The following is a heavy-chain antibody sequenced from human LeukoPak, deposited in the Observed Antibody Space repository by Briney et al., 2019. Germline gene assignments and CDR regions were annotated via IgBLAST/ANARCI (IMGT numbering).Heavy chain of an antibody. CDR2: INRDGSEK. CDR1: GFTFSRRW. D-gene: IGHD3-3*01. CDR3: ATYDFWSGYSLGY. Sequence: GGSLRLSCAASGFTFSRRWMSWVRQAPGKGLEWVANINRDGSEKNHVDSVKGRFTISRDNTKNSLYLQINSLRAEDTAVYYCATYDFWSGYSLGYWGQGTLFTVSS. V-gene: IGHV3-7*01. J-gene: IGHJ4*02.